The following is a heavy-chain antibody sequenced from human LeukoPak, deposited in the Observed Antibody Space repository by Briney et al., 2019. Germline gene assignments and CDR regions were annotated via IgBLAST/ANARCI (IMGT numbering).Heavy chain of an antibody. J-gene: IGHJ3*02. CDR3: ARDGAYGSALDAFDI. D-gene: IGHD3-10*01. V-gene: IGHV1-18*04. Sequence: GASVKVSCKASGYILSDYYLHWVRQVPGQGLEWMGWIGAYNGNTNYAQKLQGRVTMTTDTSTSTAYMELRSLRSDDTAVYYCARDGAYGSALDAFDIWGQGTMVTVSS. CDR1: GYILSDYY. CDR2: IGAYNGNT.